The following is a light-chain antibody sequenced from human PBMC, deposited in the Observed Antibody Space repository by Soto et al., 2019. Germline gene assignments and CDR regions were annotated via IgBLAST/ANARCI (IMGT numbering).Light chain of an antibody. CDR1: QSISNW. Sequence: DIQMTQSPSTLSASVGDRVTITCRASQSISNWLAWYQQKPGKAPKLLIYKASTLQSVVPSRFSGSGSGADFTLTICSLQPDDFGTYYCQQYSSYYTFGQGTKLEIK. V-gene: IGKV1-5*03. CDR2: KAS. J-gene: IGKJ2*01. CDR3: QQYSSYYT.